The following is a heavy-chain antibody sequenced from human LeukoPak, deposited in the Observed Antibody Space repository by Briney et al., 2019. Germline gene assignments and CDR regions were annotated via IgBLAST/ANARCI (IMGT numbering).Heavy chain of an antibody. CDR3: ARASKAVVHRTNWFDP. J-gene: IGHJ5*02. D-gene: IGHD6-19*01. Sequence: SETLSLTCTVSGYSISSGYYWGWIRQPPGKGLEWIGSIYHSGSTYYNPSLKSRVTISVDTSKNQFSLKLSSVTAADTAVYYCARASKAVVHRTNWFDPWGQGTLVTVSS. CDR2: IYHSGST. CDR1: GYSISSGYY. V-gene: IGHV4-38-2*02.